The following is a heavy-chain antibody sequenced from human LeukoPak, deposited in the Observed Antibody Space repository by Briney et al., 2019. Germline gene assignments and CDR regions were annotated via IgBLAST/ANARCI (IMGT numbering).Heavy chain of an antibody. CDR1: GFTFSSYG. CDR2: ISYDGSNK. D-gene: IGHD5-24*01. CDR3: ARVRRDGYNTVSDY. Sequence: GGSLRLSCAASGFTFSSYGMHWVRQAPGKGLEGVAVISYDGSNKYYADSVKGRFTISRDNSKNTLYLQVNSLRAEDTAVYYCARVRRDGYNTVSDYWGQGTLVTVSS. J-gene: IGHJ4*02. V-gene: IGHV3-30*03.